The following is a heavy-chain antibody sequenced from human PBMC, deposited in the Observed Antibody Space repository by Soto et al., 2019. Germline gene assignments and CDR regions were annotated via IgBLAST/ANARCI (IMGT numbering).Heavy chain of an antibody. D-gene: IGHD3-10*01. J-gene: IGHJ6*02. V-gene: IGHV4-59*01. CDR3: ARGRGSGSSFYYYGMDV. CDR2: TYYSGST. Sequence: RSLTCTVSGGSISSYYWSWIRQPPGKGLEWIGYTYYSGSTNYNPSLKSRVTISVDTSKNQFSLKLSSVTAADTAVYYCARGRGSGSSFYYYGMDVWGQGTTVTVSS. CDR1: GGSISSYY.